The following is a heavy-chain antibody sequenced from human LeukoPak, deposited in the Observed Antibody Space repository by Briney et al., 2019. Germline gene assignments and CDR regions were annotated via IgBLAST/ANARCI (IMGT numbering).Heavy chain of an antibody. CDR3: ARATTTSFDWFDP. Sequence: SETLSLTCTVSGGSISSHYWSWLRQPPGKGLEWIGYIYYSGSTNYNPSLKSRVTISVDTSKNQFSLKLSSVTAADTAVYYCARATTTSFDWFDPWGQGTLVTVPS. CDR1: GGSISSHY. CDR2: IYYSGST. D-gene: IGHD2/OR15-2a*01. J-gene: IGHJ5*02. V-gene: IGHV4-59*11.